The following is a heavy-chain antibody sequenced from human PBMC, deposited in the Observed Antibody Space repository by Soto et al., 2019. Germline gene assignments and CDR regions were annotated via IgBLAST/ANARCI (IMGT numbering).Heavy chain of an antibody. CDR1: GDSLTIGGHY. Sequence: QVRLQESGPGLVSPSQTLSLTCSVSGDSLTIGGHYWTWIRQHPGKGLEWIGYIYHSGSTYYSPSLKSRVTISVDTSENQFSLKLTSMTAADTAVYYCARGGDGFDLWGQGKMVTVSS. J-gene: IGHJ3*01. CDR3: ARGGDGFDL. CDR2: IYHSGST. V-gene: IGHV4-31*03.